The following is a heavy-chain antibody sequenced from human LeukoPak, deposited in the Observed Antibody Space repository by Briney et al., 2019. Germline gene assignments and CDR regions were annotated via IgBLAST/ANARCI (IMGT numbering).Heavy chain of an antibody. J-gene: IGHJ5*02. CDR1: GYTFTSYG. CDR2: ISAYNGNT. CDR3: ARDTYYDFWSGYYDSKKNDHLSDP. V-gene: IGHV1-18*01. D-gene: IGHD3-3*01. Sequence: ASVKVSCKASGYTFTSYGISWVRQAPGQGLEWMGWISAYNGNTNYAQKLQGRVTMTTDTSTSTAYMELRSLRSDDTAVYYCARDTYYDFWSGYYDSKKNDHLSDPWGQGTLVTVSS.